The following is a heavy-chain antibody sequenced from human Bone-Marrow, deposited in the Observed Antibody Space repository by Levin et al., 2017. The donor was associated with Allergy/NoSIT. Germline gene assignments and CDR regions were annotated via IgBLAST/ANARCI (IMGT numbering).Heavy chain of an antibody. CDR1: GGSISSSDYY. Sequence: SETLSLTCIVSGGSISSSDYYWDWIRQPPGKGLEWIASINYSGSTYYNPSLKSRVTISVGTSKNQFSLELSSVTAADTAVYYCARHPLYSYASVSYFILYYFDFWGHGTLVTVSS. CDR3: ARHPLYSYASVSYFILYYFDF. V-gene: IGHV4-39*01. J-gene: IGHJ4*01. CDR2: INYSGST. D-gene: IGHD3-10*01.